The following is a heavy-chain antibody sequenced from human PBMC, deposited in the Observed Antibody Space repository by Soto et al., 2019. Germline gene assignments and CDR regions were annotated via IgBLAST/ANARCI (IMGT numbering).Heavy chain of an antibody. CDR1: GGTFSSYA. V-gene: IGHV1-69*12. J-gene: IGHJ4*02. D-gene: IGHD6-13*01. CDR2: IIPIFGTA. CDR3: ARDEDSSSWYPLGY. Sequence: QVQLVQSGAEVKKPGSSVKVSCKASGGTFSSYAISWVRQAPGQGLEWMGGIIPIFGTANYAQKFQGRVTITADEPTSTAYMELSSLRSEDTAVYYCARDEDSSSWYPLGYWGQGTLVTVSS.